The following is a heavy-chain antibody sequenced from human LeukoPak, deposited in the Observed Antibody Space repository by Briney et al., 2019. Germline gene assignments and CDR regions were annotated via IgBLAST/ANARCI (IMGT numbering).Heavy chain of an antibody. J-gene: IGHJ4*02. Sequence: PGGSLGLSCAASGFTFSSYGMSWVRQAPGKGLEWVSTISGSAYNSYCADSVKGRFTISRDNSANTLYLQMNSLRAEDTALYYCAKHSGSYFIYYVDSWGQGTLVTVSS. CDR1: GFTFSSYG. CDR2: ISGSAYNS. D-gene: IGHD1-26*01. CDR3: AKHSGSYFIYYVDS. V-gene: IGHV3-23*01.